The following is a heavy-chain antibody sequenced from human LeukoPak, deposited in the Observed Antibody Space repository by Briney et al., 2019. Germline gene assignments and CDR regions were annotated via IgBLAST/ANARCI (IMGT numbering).Heavy chain of an antibody. Sequence: GASVKVSCKTSGYIFTDYYIHWVRQAPGQGLEWMGWINPNSGGTNYAQKFQGRVTMTRDTSISTAYMEVRRLRSDDTAVYYCARDLQGGGVAATPIDYWGQGTLVTVST. D-gene: IGHD2-15*01. CDR3: ARDLQGGGVAATPIDY. J-gene: IGHJ4*02. CDR1: GYIFTDYY. V-gene: IGHV1-2*02. CDR2: INPNSGGT.